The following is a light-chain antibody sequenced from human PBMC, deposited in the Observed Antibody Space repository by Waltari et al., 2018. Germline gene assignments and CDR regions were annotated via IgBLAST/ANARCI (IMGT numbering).Light chain of an antibody. V-gene: IGKV3-20*01. CDR3: QHYVRLPAT. J-gene: IGKJ1*01. CDR2: DAS. Sequence: EIVLTQSPGTLSLPPGERATLPCRSRQSVSRSLTWYQQNPGQAPRLPLYDASSRATGIPDRFSGSGSGTDFSLTISRLQPEDFAVYYCQHYVRLPATFGQGTKVEIK. CDR1: QSVSRS.